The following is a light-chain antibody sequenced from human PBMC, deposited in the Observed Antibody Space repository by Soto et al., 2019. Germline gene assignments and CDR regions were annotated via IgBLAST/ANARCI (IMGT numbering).Light chain of an antibody. V-gene: IGLV2-18*02. CDR3: SSYTSSSTYV. J-gene: IGLJ1*01. CDR2: GVS. CDR1: SSDVGSYNR. Sequence: QSVLSQPRSVSGSPGQSVTISCTGTSSDVGSYNRVSWYQQPPGTAPKLMIYGVSNRPSGVPDRFSGSKSGNTASLTISGLQAEDEADYYCSSYTSSSTYVFGTGTKVTVL.